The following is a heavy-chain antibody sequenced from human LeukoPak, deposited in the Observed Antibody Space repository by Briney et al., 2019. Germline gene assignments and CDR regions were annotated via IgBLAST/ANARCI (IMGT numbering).Heavy chain of an antibody. J-gene: IGHJ4*02. CDR2: INHSGST. Sequence: PSETLSLTCAVYRGSFSGYYWSWIRQPPGKGLEWIGEINHSGSTNYNPSLKSRVTISVDTSKNQFSLKLSSVTAADTAVHYCARSNWYSSSSAFDYWGQGTLVTVSS. D-gene: IGHD6-6*01. CDR3: ARSNWYSSSSAFDY. CDR1: RGSFSGYY. V-gene: IGHV4-34*01.